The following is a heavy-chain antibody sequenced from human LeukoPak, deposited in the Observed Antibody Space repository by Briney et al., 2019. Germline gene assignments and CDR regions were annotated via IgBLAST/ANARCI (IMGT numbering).Heavy chain of an antibody. CDR2: IYYSGTT. J-gene: IGHJ5*02. Sequence: SETLSLSCTVSGGSISGFFWTWIRQSPGKGLEYIGYIYYSGTTDYNPTLKSRVSMSVDTSKNQFFLNLTSVTAAGTAIYYCARVGYGSGSWGWFDPWGQGTLVTVSS. CDR1: GGSISGFF. CDR3: ARVGYGSGSWGWFDP. D-gene: IGHD3-10*01. V-gene: IGHV4-59*01.